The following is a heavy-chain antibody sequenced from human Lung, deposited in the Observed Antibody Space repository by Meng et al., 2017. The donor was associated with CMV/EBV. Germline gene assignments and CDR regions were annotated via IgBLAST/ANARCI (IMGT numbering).Heavy chain of an antibody. Sequence: QPRWWAPGVGNPPRTLPLTCGVSGGPLRSRNWGSGVRQPPGKGLEWIGEIYHSGSTNYNPSLKSRVTISVDESKNQFSLRLSSVTAADTAVYYCARVGAYCGGDCYHPRWGQGTLVTVSS. J-gene: IGHJ4*02. CDR2: IYHSGST. D-gene: IGHD2-21*02. CDR3: ARVGAYCGGDCYHPR. V-gene: IGHV4-4*03. CDR1: GGPLRSRNW.